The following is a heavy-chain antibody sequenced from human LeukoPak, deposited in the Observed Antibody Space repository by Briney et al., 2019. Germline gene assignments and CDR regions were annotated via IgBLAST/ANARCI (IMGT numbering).Heavy chain of an antibody. V-gene: IGHV1-46*01. CDR3: ARELLSKSSSWCFDY. J-gene: IGHJ4*02. Sequence: ASVKVSCKVSGYTLTELSMHWVRQAPGQGLEWMGIINPSGGSTSYAQKFQGRVTMTRDTSTSTVYMELSSLRSEDTAVYYCARELLSKSSSWCFDYRGQGTLVTVSS. CDR1: GYTLTELS. CDR2: INPSGGST. D-gene: IGHD6-13*01.